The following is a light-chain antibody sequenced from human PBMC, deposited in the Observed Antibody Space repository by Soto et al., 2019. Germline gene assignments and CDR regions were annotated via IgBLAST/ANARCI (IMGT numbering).Light chain of an antibody. Sequence: IQLTQSPSSLSASVGDRVTISCRASQGIANFLAWYQQKPGKAPKLLIYGASTLQSGVPSRFSGSGSGTDFPLTISSLQTEDFATYYCQQLNSFPIPFGPGTKVDIK. J-gene: IGKJ3*01. CDR3: QQLNSFPIP. CDR1: QGIANF. V-gene: IGKV1-9*01. CDR2: GAS.